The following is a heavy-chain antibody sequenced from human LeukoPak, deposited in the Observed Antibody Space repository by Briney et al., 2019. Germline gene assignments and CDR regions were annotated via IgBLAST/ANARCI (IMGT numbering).Heavy chain of an antibody. V-gene: IGHV3-7*01. CDR2: IKQDGSEK. CDR1: GFTFSSYW. CDR3: ARVLGNMYYAILTGYRNPTTNFDY. Sequence: GSLRLSCAASGFTFSSYWMSWVRQAPGKGLEWVANIKQDGSEKYYVDSVKGRFTISRDNAKNSLYLQMNSLRAEDTAVYYCARVLGNMYYAILTGYRNPTTNFDYWGQGTLVTVSS. D-gene: IGHD3-9*01. J-gene: IGHJ4*02.